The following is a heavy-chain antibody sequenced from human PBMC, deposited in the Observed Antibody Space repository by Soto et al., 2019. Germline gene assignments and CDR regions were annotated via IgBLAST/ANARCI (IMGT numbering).Heavy chain of an antibody. CDR1: GGTISSGGFY. CDR2: IYYSGST. CDR3: ARASRAYYYDSRSYDPYDALDI. D-gene: IGHD3-22*01. Sequence: SETLSLTCTVSGGTISSGGFYWSWIGQPPGKGLDWIVYIYYSGSTYYNPSLKSRVTISVDMSKNQFSLKLSSVTAADTAVYYCARASRAYYYDSRSYDPYDALDIWGQGTMVT. J-gene: IGHJ3*02. V-gene: IGHV4-30-4*01.